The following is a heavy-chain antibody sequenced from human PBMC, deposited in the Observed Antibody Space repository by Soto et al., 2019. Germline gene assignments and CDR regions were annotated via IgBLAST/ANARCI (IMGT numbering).Heavy chain of an antibody. CDR3: ARGLDWAFEI. CDR1: GGFISSSSYY. D-gene: IGHD2-21*01. CDR2: IYYSGST. V-gene: IGHV4-39*07. J-gene: IGHJ3*02. Sequence: SETLCLTCTVSGGFISSSSYYWGWIRQPPGKGLEWIGSIYYSGSTYYNPSLKSRVTISVDTSKNQFSLKLSSVTAADTAVYYCARGLDWAFEIWGQGTMVTVSS.